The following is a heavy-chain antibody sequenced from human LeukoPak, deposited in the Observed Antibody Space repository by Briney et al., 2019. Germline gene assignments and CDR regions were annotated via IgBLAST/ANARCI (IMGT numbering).Heavy chain of an antibody. D-gene: IGHD3-16*01. V-gene: IGHV3-21*01. J-gene: IGHJ4*02. CDR3: AREANDYVWGSLGYFDY. CDR2: ISSSSSYI. CDR1: GFTFSSYS. Sequence: PGGSLTLSCAASGFTFSSYSMNWVRQAPGKGLEWVSSISSSSSYIYYADSVKGRFTISRDNAKNSLYLQMNSLRAEDTAVYYCAREANDYVWGSLGYFDYWGEGTLVTVSS.